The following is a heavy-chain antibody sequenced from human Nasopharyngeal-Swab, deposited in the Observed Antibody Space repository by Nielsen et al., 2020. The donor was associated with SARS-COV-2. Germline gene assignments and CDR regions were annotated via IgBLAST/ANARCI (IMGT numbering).Heavy chain of an antibody. D-gene: IGHD2-2*01. CDR2: INPGSGGT. CDR3: ARRGRCSGSSCDMDV. V-gene: IGHV1-46*02. CDR1: GYTFNQYY. J-gene: IGHJ6*02. Sequence: ASVKVSCKASGYTFNQYYIHWVRQAPGQGLAWMGMINPGSGGTTYAQKFQGRVTMTRDTSTSTVFMDLSSLRSEDTAVYYCARRGRCSGSSCDMDVWGQGTTVTVSS.